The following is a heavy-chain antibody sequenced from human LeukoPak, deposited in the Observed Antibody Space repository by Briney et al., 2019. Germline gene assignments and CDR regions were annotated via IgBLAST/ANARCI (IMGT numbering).Heavy chain of an antibody. CDR1: GGSISSYY. D-gene: IGHD3-22*01. J-gene: IGHJ4*02. V-gene: IGHV4-59*12. CDR3: AGRYYYDSSGYYYRRRGGSFDY. Sequence: NPSETLSLTCTVSGGSISSYYWSWIRQPPGKGLEWIGYIYYSGSTNYNPSLKSRVTISVDTSKNQFSLKLSSVTAADTAVYYCAGRYYYDSSGYYYRRRGGSFDYWGQGTLVTVSS. CDR2: IYYSGST.